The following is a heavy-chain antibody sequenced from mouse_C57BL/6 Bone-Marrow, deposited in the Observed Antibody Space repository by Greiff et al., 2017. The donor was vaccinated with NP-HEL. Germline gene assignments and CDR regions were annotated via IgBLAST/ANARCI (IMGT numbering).Heavy chain of an antibody. D-gene: IGHD1-1*01. CDR1: GYTFTSYG. V-gene: IGHV1-81*01. J-gene: IGHJ3*01. CDR2: IYPRSGNT. CDR3: ARPGSSPFAY. Sequence: QVQLQQSGAELARPGASVKLSCKASGYTFTSYGISWVKQRTGQGLEWIGEIYPRSGNTYYNEKFKGKATLTADKSSSTAYMELRSLTSEDSAVDFCARPGSSPFAYWGQGTLVTVSA.